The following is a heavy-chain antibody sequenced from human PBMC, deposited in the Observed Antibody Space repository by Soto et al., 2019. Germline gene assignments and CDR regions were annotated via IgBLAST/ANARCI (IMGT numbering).Heavy chain of an antibody. CDR2: ISSSSSYI. CDR1: GFTFSSYS. J-gene: IGHJ6*02. V-gene: IGHV3-21*01. CDR3: ARSGSGTMYYDFWSGSYGMDV. D-gene: IGHD3-3*01. Sequence: GGSLRLSCAASGFTFSSYSMNWVRQAPGKGLEWVSSISSSSSYIYYADSVKGRFTISRDNAKNSLYLQMNSLRAEDTAVYYCARSGSGTMYYDFWSGSYGMDVWGQGTTVTVSS.